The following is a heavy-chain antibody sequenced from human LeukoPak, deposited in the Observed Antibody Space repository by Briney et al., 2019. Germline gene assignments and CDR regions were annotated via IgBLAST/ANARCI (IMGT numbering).Heavy chain of an antibody. CDR1: GFTFSSYW. D-gene: IGHD6-13*01. CDR2: VKQDGSEK. CDR3: ARGGAGTAAAGTGRFDY. J-gene: IGHJ4*02. V-gene: IGHV3-7*01. Sequence: PGGSLRLSCAASGFTFSSYWMTWVRQAPGKGLEWVANVKQDGSEKYYVDSVKGRFTISRDNAKNSLFLQMNSLRADDTAVYYCARGGAGTAAAGTGRFDYWGQGTLVTVSS.